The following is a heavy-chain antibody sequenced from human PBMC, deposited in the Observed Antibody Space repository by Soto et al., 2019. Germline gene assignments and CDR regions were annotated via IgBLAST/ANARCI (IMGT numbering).Heavy chain of an antibody. CDR1: GFTFTSYA. D-gene: IGHD3-10*01. V-gene: IGHV3-23*01. CDR3: ANPDVLILFGYLAX. J-gene: IGHJ4*02. Sequence: GGSLRLSCAASGFTFTSYAMSWVRPATGTGLEGVSSLCHNGVTSYYEYPVKVRFTIYRDNSKKTLYLQRSSLRAEETAVYYCANPDVLILFGYLAXWGQGTLFTVSX. CDR2: LCHNGVTS.